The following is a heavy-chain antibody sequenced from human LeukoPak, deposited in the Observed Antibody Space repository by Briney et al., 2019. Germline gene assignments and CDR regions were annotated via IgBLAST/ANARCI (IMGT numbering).Heavy chain of an antibody. J-gene: IGHJ4*02. CDR1: SASITSSPYL. V-gene: IGHV4-39*01. CDR3: AANSADYNTLGSSYKV. D-gene: IGHD3-10*01. Sequence: PSETLSLTCTVSSASITSSPYLWGWIRQSPGKGLEWIGSISYSGTTYYNPSLKSRVTISVDTSKNQFSLKLNSVTAADTAVFYCAANSADYNTLGSSYKVWGQGTLVTVSS. CDR2: ISYSGTT.